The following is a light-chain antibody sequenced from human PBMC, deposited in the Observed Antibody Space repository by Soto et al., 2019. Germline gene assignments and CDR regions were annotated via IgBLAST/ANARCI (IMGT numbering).Light chain of an antibody. CDR1: QSLLHSNGFNY. CDR3: MQALQTWT. V-gene: IGKV2-28*01. CDR2: LGS. Sequence: DIVMTQSPLSLPVTPGEPASISCRSSQSLLHSNGFNYLDWYLQKPGQSPHLLIYLGSNRASGVPDRFSGSGSGTYFTLKITRVEAEDVGVYYCMQALQTWTFGQGTKVEIK. J-gene: IGKJ1*01.